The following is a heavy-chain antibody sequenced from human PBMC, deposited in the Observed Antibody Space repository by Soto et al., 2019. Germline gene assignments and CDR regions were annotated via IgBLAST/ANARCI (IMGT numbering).Heavy chain of an antibody. D-gene: IGHD1-26*01. V-gene: IGHV3-23*01. Sequence: VGALRVSCASSGFTLTDYPLAWFRQAPGKGLEWVSSISGSGRTTYYADSVKGRFTISRDNSKKMVFLQMNSLRAEDTGVYYCAKGIVGASFDSWGQGTLVTVSS. J-gene: IGHJ4*02. CDR1: GFTLTDYP. CDR2: ISGSGRTT. CDR3: AKGIVGASFDS.